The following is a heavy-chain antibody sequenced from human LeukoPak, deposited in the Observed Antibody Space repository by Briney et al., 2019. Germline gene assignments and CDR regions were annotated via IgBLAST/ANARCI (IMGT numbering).Heavy chain of an antibody. J-gene: IGHJ4*02. V-gene: IGHV3-23*01. CDR2: ISGSGGST. Sequence: GGSLRLSCAASGFTFSSYAMSWVRQAPVKGLEWVSAISGSGGSTYYADSVKGRFTISRDNSKNTLYLQMNSLRAEDTAVYYCARESYSSGYFDYWGQGTLVTVSS. CDR3: ARESYSSGYFDY. CDR1: GFTFSSYA. D-gene: IGHD6-19*01.